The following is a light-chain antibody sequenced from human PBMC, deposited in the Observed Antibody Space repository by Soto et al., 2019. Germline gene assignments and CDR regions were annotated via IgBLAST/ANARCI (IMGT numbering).Light chain of an antibody. V-gene: IGKV2-24*01. Sequence: DIVMTQTPLSSPVTLGQPASISCRSSQSLVHSDGSTYLSWLHQRPGQPPRLLIYMTSIRFSGVPDRFSGSGAGTDFTLSISRVEAEDVGIYYCMQASQFPFTFGPGTTVDIK. CDR1: QSLVHSDGSTY. J-gene: IGKJ3*01. CDR3: MQASQFPFT. CDR2: MTS.